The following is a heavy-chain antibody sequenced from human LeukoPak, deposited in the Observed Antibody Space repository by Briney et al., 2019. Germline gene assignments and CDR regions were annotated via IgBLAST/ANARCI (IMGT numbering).Heavy chain of an antibody. Sequence: GGSLRLSCAASGFTVSSNYMSWVRQAPGKGLEWVSVIYSGGSTYYADSVKGRFTISRDNSKNTLYLQMNGLRAEDTAVYYCARSETEWELGYYFDYWGQGTLVTVSS. D-gene: IGHD1-26*01. CDR1: GFTVSSNY. CDR2: IYSGGST. V-gene: IGHV3-53*01. J-gene: IGHJ4*02. CDR3: ARSETEWELGYYFDY.